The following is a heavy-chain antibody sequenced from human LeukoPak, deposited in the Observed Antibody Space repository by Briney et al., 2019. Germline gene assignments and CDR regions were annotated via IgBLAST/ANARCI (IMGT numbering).Heavy chain of an antibody. CDR2: IYYSGST. V-gene: IGHV4-30-4*08. CDR3: ARVGSPLGPDAAFDY. D-gene: IGHD3-10*01. CDR1: GGSISSGDYY. J-gene: IGHJ4*02. Sequence: SETLSLTCTVSGGSISSGDYYWSWIRQPPGKGLEWIGYIYYSGSTYYNPSLKSRVTISVDTSKNQFSLKLSSATAADTAVYYCARVGSPLGPDAAFDYWGQGTLVTVSS.